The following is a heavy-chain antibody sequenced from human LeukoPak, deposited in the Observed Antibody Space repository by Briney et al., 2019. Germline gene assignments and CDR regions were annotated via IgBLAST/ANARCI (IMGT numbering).Heavy chain of an antibody. CDR2: INHSGST. CDR3: ARSPH. J-gene: IGHJ4*02. V-gene: IGHV4-34*01. Sequence: PAGTLSLTSAVHGGSFSGYNGGWVRRPPGKGLEWIGEINHSGSTNYNPSLKSRVTISVDTSKNQFSLKLSSVTAADTAVYYCARSPHWGQGTLVTVSS. CDR1: GGSFSGYN.